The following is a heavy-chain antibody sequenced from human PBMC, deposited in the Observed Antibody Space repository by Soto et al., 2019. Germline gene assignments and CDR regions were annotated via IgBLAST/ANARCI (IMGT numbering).Heavy chain of an antibody. CDR2: IDPSDSYT. D-gene: IGHD1-1*01. V-gene: IGHV5-10-1*01. CDR1: SHW. Sequence: SHWITWVRQTPGKGLEWMGRIDPSDSYTNYSPSFQGRVTISADRSISTAFLQWSSLEASDTAIYYCARRLSGPKEEYNAYYFYGLDVWGQGTTVTVSS. CDR3: ARRLSGPKEEYNAYYFYGLDV. J-gene: IGHJ6*02.